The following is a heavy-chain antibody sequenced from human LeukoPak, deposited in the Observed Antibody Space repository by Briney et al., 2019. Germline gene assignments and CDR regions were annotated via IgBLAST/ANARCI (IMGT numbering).Heavy chain of an antibody. CDR1: GFTFSSYW. D-gene: IGHD6-19*01. J-gene: IGHJ4*02. V-gene: IGHV3-74*01. Sequence: GGSLRLSCAASGFTFSSYWMHWVRQAPGKGLVWVSRINSDGSSTSYADSVKGRFTISRDNAKNTLYLQMNSLRAEDTAVYYCARDTDSSGLHPLARYWGQGTLVTVSS. CDR2: INSDGSST. CDR3: ARDTDSSGLHPLARY.